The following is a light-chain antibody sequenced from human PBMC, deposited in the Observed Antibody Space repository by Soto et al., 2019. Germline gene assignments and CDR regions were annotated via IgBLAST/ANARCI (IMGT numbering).Light chain of an antibody. CDR2: DAS. CDR1: RSVSSY. J-gene: IGKJ5*01. CDR3: QQRYAWPPIT. Sequence: EIVLTQSPATLSLSPGERATLSCRASRSVSSYLAWYQQKPGQAPRLLIYDASNRAAGIPARFSGSGSETDFTLTISILEPEDFAVYYCQQRYAWPPITFGQGTRLEIK. V-gene: IGKV3-11*01.